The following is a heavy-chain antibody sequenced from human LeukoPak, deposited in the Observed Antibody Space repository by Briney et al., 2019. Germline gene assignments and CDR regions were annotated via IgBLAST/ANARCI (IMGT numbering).Heavy chain of an antibody. CDR2: INYDGSST. D-gene: IGHD6-19*01. Sequence: PGGSLRLSCVASGFTFSNYWMHWVRQAPGKGPVWVSRINYDGSSTNYADSVKGRFTISRDNAKNTLYLLMNSLTPEDTAVYFCARGGWSGNWFDPWGQGTPVTVSS. J-gene: IGHJ5*02. CDR1: GFTFSNYW. CDR3: ARGGWSGNWFDP. V-gene: IGHV3-74*01.